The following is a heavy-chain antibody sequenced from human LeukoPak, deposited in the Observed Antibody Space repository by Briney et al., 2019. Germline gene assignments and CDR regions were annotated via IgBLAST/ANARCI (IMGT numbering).Heavy chain of an antibody. CDR1: GFTFSGSA. Sequence: GGSLRLSCAASGFTFSGSAMHWVRQASGKGLEWVGRIRSKANSYATAYAAPVKGRFTISRDDSKNTAYLQMNSLKTEDTAVYYCTRRREGATYYYYGMDVWGQGTTVTVSS. J-gene: IGHJ6*02. CDR2: IRSKANSYAT. CDR3: TRRREGATYYYYGMDV. D-gene: IGHD1-26*01. V-gene: IGHV3-73*01.